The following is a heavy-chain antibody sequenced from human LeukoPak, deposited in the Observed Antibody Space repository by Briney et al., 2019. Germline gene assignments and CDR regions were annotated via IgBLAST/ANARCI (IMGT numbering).Heavy chain of an antibody. CDR2: ISSSSSYI. V-gene: IGHV3-21*01. J-gene: IGHJ4*02. CDR3: ARDKVVVVAARLDY. D-gene: IGHD2-15*01. Sequence: GGSLRLSCAASGFTFSSYSMNWVRQAPGKGLEWVSSISSSSSYIYYADSVKGRFTISRDNAKNSLYLQMNSLRAEDTAVYYCARDKVVVVAARLDYWGQGTLVTVSS. CDR1: GFTFSSYS.